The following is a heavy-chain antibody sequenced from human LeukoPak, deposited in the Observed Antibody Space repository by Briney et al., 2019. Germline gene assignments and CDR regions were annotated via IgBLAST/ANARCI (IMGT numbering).Heavy chain of an antibody. D-gene: IGHD4-23*01. CDR3: ARGRPHGNDY. V-gene: IGHV3-21*01. J-gene: IGHJ4*02. Sequence: GGSLRLSCAASGFTFSSYSMTWVRQAPGKGLEWVSSISSSGSYMYSADSVKGRFTISRDNAKNTLYLQMNSLRVEDTAVYYCARGRPHGNDYWGQGTLVTVSS. CDR2: ISSSGSYM. CDR1: GFTFSSYS.